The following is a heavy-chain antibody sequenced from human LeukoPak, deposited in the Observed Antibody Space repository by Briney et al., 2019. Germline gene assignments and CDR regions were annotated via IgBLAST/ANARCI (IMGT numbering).Heavy chain of an antibody. D-gene: IGHD4-17*01. CDR1: GYTFTSYY. Sequence: ASVKVSCKASGYTFTSYYMHWVRQAPGQGLEWMGIINPSGGSTSYAQKFQGRVTMTRDTSTGTVYMELSSLRSEDTAVYYCARDLSGDYGVDYWGQGTLVTVSS. CDR2: INPSGGST. CDR3: ARDLSGDYGVDY. J-gene: IGHJ4*02. V-gene: IGHV1-46*01.